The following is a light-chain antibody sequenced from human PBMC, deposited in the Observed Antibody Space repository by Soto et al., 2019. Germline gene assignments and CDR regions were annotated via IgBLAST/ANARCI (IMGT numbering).Light chain of an antibody. Sequence: EIVLTQSPGTVSLSPGERATLSCRASQSVGNNYLAWYQKKRGQAPRLLISGASRRATGVLDRFRGSGTGTDFSLTISRLEPEDSAVYYCQQYASSPLTFGQGTKLEIK. V-gene: IGKV3-20*01. CDR3: QQYASSPLT. CDR1: QSVGNNY. CDR2: GAS. J-gene: IGKJ2*01.